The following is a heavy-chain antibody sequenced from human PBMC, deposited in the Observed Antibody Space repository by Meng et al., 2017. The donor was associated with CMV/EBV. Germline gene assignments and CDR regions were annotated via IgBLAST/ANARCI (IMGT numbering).Heavy chain of an antibody. CDR2: VSYGGSET. CDR3: VRGGKYCSTVNCPRWFDS. Sequence: GGSLRLSCAASGFTFSSYAMHWVRQAPGKGLEWVAVVSYGGSETDYKDSVKGRVTISRDNSKSTLYLQMDSLTVDDTAMYYCVRGGKYCSTVNCPRWFDSWGQGTLVTVSS. V-gene: IGHV3-30*04. D-gene: IGHD2-8*01. J-gene: IGHJ5*01. CDR1: GFTFSSYA.